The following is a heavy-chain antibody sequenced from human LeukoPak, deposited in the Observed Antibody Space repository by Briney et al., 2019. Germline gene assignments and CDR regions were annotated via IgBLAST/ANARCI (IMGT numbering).Heavy chain of an antibody. Sequence: PGGSLRLSCVASGFTFRSYAIHWVRQAPGKGLEGVAVTSHDGRNKYYAASVKGRFTIPRDSSKNTLYLQMTRLRPEDPAVYYCARVAAAFFDNWGQGTLVTVSS. V-gene: IGHV3-30*04. CDR1: GFTFRSYA. D-gene: IGHD6-13*01. J-gene: IGHJ4*02. CDR2: TSHDGRNK. CDR3: ARVAAAFFDN.